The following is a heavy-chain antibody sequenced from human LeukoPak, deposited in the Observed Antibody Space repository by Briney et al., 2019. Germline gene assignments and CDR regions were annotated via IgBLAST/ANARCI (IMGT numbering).Heavy chain of an antibody. Sequence: GGSLRLSFAASGFPFSSYAMSWVRQAPGKGLEWISAISGSGGSTYYADSVKGRFTISRDNSKNTLYLQMNSLRAEDTAVYYYAKDWDDYYDSSGYPLYDAFDIWGQGTMVTVSS. D-gene: IGHD3-22*01. J-gene: IGHJ3*02. CDR2: ISGSGGST. CDR3: AKDWDDYYDSSGYPLYDAFDI. V-gene: IGHV3-23*01. CDR1: GFPFSSYA.